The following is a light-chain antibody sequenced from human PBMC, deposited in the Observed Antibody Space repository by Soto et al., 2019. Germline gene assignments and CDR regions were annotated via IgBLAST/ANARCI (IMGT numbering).Light chain of an antibody. J-gene: IGLJ3*02. CDR3: TSYTTSSTQV. Sequence: QSVLTQPASVSGSPGQSITISCPGTSSDVGGYNYVSWYQHHPGKAPQLMIYEVSSRPSTVSSRFSGSKSGNTASLTISGLKAEDEADYYCTSYTTSSTQVFGGGTKVTVL. CDR1: SSDVGGYNY. CDR2: EVS. V-gene: IGLV2-14*01.